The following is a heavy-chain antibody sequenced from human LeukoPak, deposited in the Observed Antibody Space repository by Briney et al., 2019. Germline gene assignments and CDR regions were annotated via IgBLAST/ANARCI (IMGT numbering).Heavy chain of an antibody. D-gene: IGHD6-13*01. CDR1: GGSISSGGYY. J-gene: IGHJ5*02. CDR2: IYYSGST. Sequence: SSETLSLTCTVSGGSISSGGYYWSWIRQHPGKGLEWIGYIYYSGSTYYNPSLKSRVTISVDTSKNQFSLKLSSVTAADTAVYYCAKYSSSWHVNWFDPWGQGTLVTVSS. V-gene: IGHV4-31*03. CDR3: AKYSSSWHVNWFDP.